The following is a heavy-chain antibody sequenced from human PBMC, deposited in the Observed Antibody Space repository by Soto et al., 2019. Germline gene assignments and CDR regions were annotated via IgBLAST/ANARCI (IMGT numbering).Heavy chain of an antibody. V-gene: IGHV1-69*01. CDR3: ARLGHPGH. J-gene: IGHJ4*02. CDR1: GGSLRNSV. Sequence: QVQLVQSGAAVKKPGSSVKVSCTASGGSLRNSVISWVRQAPAQRLEWMGGVIPILGTANYAQKFQGRVTMTADEATSTAYMDWSSLSPDDTAVYYCARLGHPGHWGPGTLVIVSS. CDR2: VIPILGTA.